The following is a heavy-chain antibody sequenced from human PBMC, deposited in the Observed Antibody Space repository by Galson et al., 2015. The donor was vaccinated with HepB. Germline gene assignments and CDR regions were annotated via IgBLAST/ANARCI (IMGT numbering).Heavy chain of an antibody. CDR1: GFTFSDYY. J-gene: IGHJ3*02. D-gene: IGHD3-10*01. CDR3: ASGLKAYGSGFDAFDI. Sequence: SLRLSCAASGFTFSDYYMTWIRQAPGKGLEWISYISSSTTYTNYADSVKGRFTISRDNAKNSLYLQMNSLRAEDTAVYYCASGLKAYGSGFDAFDIWGQGTMVTVSS. CDR2: ISSSTTYT. V-gene: IGHV3-11*06.